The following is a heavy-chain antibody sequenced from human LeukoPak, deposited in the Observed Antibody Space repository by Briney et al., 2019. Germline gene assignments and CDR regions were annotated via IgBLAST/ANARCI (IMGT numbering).Heavy chain of an antibody. D-gene: IGHD5-18*01. CDR2: IRSKGYRGTT. Sequence: GRSLRLSCTTSGFNLGDHAMSWVRQAPGKGLEWVGFIRSKGYRGTTEYAATGKGRFTISGDDSKSVVYLQMNSLKSEDTAVYSCSRGPIQLWVHNGMAVWGQGTTVTVSS. J-gene: IGHJ6*02. CDR1: GFNLGDHA. V-gene: IGHV3-49*04. CDR3: SRGPIQLWVHNGMAV.